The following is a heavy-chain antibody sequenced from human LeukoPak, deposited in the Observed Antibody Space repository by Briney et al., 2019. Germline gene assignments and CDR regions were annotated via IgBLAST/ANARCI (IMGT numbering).Heavy chain of an antibody. CDR2: INPNSGVT. D-gene: IGHD3-16*01. CDR3: ARHYDTVFAY. V-gene: IGHV1-2*02. J-gene: IGHJ4*02. Sequence: ASVRVSCKASGYTFIDYYMHWVRQAPGQGLEWMGWINPNSGVTNYARKFQGRVTMTRDTSISTAYMELSRVTSDDTAVYYCARHYDTVFAYWGQGTLVTVSS. CDR1: GYTFIDYY.